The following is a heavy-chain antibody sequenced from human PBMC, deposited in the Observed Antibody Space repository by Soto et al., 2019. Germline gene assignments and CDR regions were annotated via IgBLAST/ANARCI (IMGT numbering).Heavy chain of an antibody. CDR2: FKSVGAGGTT. J-gene: IGHJ4*02. D-gene: IGHD5-12*01. V-gene: IGHV3-15*07. CDR3: IWESNFYSSWQ. CDR1: GLTFSDAW. Sequence: GGSLRLSCTVSGLTFSDAWLNWVRQAPGKGLEWVGRFKSVGAGGTTEYAAPVKGRFTLSRDDLQNTMYLQMNSLKTDDTAVFFCIWESNFYSSWQGGRGPLVTVSS.